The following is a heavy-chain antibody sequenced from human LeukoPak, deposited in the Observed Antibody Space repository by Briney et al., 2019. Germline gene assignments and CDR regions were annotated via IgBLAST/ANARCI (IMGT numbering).Heavy chain of an antibody. CDR3: ARDYYDGSAYYSYYEY. V-gene: IGHV3-23*01. CDR2: ISGSGGST. D-gene: IGHD3-22*01. CDR1: GFTFSSYA. J-gene: IGHJ4*02. Sequence: GGSLRLSCAASGFTFSSYAMSWVRQAPGKGLEWVSAISGSGGSTYCADSVKGRFTISRDNSKDTLYLQMNSLRAEDTAVYYCARDYYDGSAYYSYYEYWGQGTLVTVSS.